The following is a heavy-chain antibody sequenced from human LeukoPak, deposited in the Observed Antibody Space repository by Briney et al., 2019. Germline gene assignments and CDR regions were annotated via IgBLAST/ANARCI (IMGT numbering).Heavy chain of an antibody. J-gene: IGHJ2*01. CDR3: ARDHGGKVDRYFDL. CDR1: GYTFTSYD. V-gene: IGHV1-18*01. Sequence: SVKVSCKASGYTFTSYDINWVRQAPGQGLEWMGWISAYKGNTNYAQKFQGRVTMTTDTSTSTAYMELRSLRSDDTAVYYCARDHGGKVDRYFDLWGRGTLVTVSS. CDR2: ISAYKGNT. D-gene: IGHD2-15*01.